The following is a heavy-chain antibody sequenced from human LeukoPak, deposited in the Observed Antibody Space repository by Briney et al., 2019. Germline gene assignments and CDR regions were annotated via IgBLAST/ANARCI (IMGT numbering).Heavy chain of an antibody. J-gene: IGHJ5*02. D-gene: IGHD1-26*01. Sequence: PSETLSLTCAVYGGSFSGYYWSWIRQPPGKGLEWIGEINHSGSTNYNPSLKSRVTISVGTSKNQFSLKLSSVAAADTAVYYCARVGSSGSYHHWGQGTLVTVSS. CDR1: GGSFSGYY. CDR3: ARVGSSGSYHH. CDR2: INHSGST. V-gene: IGHV4-34*01.